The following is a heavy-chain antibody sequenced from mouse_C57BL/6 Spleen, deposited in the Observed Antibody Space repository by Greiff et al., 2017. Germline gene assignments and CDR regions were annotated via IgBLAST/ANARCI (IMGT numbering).Heavy chain of an antibody. D-gene: IGHD2-5*01. J-gene: IGHJ2*01. CDR1: GYSFTGYY. CDR3: ARDSNIDY. CDR2: INPSTGGT. Sequence: EVKLVESGPELVKPGASVKISCKASGYSFTGYYMNWVKQSPEKSLEWIGEINPSTGGTTYNQKFKAKATLTVDKSSSTAYMQLKGLTSEDSAVYYCARDSNIDYWGQGTTLTVSS. V-gene: IGHV1-42*01.